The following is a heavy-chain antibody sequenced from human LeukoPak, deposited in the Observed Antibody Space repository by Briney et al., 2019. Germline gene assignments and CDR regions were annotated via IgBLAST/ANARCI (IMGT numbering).Heavy chain of an antibody. CDR3: ARDAPLVATMGDFDY. D-gene: IGHD5-12*01. Sequence: GGSLRLSCAASGFTFDITWLHWVRHPPGKGLVWVARITSDGSSTTYAESVKGRFTISRDNAKNSLYLQMNSLRAEDTAVYYCARDAPLVATMGDFDYWGQGTLVTVSS. CDR1: GFTFDITW. J-gene: IGHJ4*02. V-gene: IGHV3-74*03. CDR2: ITSDGSST.